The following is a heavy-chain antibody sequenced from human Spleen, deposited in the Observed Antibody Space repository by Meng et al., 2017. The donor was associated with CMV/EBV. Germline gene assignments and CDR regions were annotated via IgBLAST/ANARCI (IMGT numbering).Heavy chain of an antibody. CDR3: ARLWIPSRGGFDP. Sequence: KGSDYSFINYRIAWVRQVPGQGLEWVGIIYAGDSDTRYSPSFQGHVTISVDKSISTAYLQWSSLKASDTAIYYCARLWIPSRGGFDPWGQGTLVTVSS. CDR1: DYSFINYR. V-gene: IGHV5-51*01. J-gene: IGHJ5*02. CDR2: IYAGDSDT. D-gene: IGHD5-12*01.